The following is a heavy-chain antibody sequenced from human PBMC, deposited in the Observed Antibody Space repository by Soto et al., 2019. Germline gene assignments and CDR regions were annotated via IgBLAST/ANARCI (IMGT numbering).Heavy chain of an antibody. CDR1: GGSISSSSYF. V-gene: IGHV4-39*07. CDR2: IYYSGST. Sequence: SETLSLTCSVSGGSISSSSYFWGWIRQPPGKGLEWIGSIYYSGSTYYNPSLKSRVTISVDKSKNQFSLKLSSVTAADTAVYYCARGLSGGTMVRGHHGMDVWGQGTTVT. J-gene: IGHJ6*02. D-gene: IGHD3-10*01. CDR3: ARGLSGGTMVRGHHGMDV.